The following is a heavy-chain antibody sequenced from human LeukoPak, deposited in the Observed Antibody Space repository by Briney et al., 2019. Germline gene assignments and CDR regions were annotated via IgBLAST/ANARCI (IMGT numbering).Heavy chain of an antibody. Sequence: ASVKVSCKASGYTLTELSMHWVRQAPGKGLEWMGGFDPEDGETIYAQKFQGRVTITADESTSTAYMELSSLRSEDTAVYYCAREDTAMGVEFGYWGQGTLVTVSS. CDR3: AREDTAMGVEFGY. V-gene: IGHV1-24*01. D-gene: IGHD5-18*01. J-gene: IGHJ4*02. CDR2: FDPEDGET. CDR1: GYTLTELS.